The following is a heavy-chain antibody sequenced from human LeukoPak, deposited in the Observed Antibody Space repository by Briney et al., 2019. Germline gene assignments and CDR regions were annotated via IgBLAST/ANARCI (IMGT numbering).Heavy chain of an antibody. Sequence: GGSLRLSCAASGFTFSSYAMSWVRQAPGKGLEWVSAISGSGGSTYYADSVKGRFTISRDNSKNTLYLQMNSLRAEDTAVYYCAKDSLLPSYYYDSSGYYLDAFDIWGQGTMVTVSS. V-gene: IGHV3-23*01. CDR2: ISGSGGST. D-gene: IGHD3-22*01. CDR1: GFTFSSYA. CDR3: AKDSLLPSYYYDSSGYYLDAFDI. J-gene: IGHJ3*02.